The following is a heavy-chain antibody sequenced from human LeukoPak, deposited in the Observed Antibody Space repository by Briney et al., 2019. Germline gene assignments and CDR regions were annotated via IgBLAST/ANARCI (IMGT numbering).Heavy chain of an antibody. CDR2: ISSSSSYI. V-gene: IGHV3-21*01. CDR1: GFTLSSCS. D-gene: IGHD3-16*01. J-gene: IGHJ4*02. Sequence: GGSLRLSCAASGFTLSSCSMNWVRQAPGKGLEWVSSISSSSSYIYYADSVKGRFTISRDNAKNSLYLQMNSLRAEDTAVYYCAFGGFFDYWGQGTLVTVSS. CDR3: AFGGFFDY.